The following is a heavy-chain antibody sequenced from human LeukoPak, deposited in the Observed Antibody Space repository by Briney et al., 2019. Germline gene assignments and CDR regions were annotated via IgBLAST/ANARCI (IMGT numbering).Heavy chain of an antibody. J-gene: IGHJ4*02. CDR3: ARARDYYDSSGYYPIHNYFDY. Sequence: ASVKVSCKASGYTFTSYGISWVRQAPGQGLEWMGWISAYNGNTNYAQKFQGRVTITADKSTSTAYMELSSLRSEDTAVYYCARARDYYDSSGYYPIHNYFDYWGQGTLVTVSS. V-gene: IGHV1-18*01. D-gene: IGHD3-22*01. CDR1: GYTFTSYG. CDR2: ISAYNGNT.